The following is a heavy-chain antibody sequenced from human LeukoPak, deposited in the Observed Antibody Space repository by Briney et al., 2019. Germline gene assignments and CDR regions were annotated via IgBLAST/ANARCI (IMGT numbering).Heavy chain of an antibody. CDR1: RGTFSSYG. CDR3: ARGELGDSSGFSFFDY. D-gene: IGHD3-22*01. CDR2: VIAIFGRV. V-gene: IGHV1-69*05. J-gene: IGHJ4*02. Sequence: SVKVSCKASRGTFSSYGISWVRQAPGQGLEWMGGVIAIFGRVKYGQKFQGRATITTDESTSTAYMELSSLTSEDTGVYYCARGELGDSSGFSFFDYWAREPWSPSPQ.